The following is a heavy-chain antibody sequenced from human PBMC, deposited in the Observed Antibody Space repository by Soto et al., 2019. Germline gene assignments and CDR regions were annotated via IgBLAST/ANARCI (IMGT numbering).Heavy chain of an antibody. CDR1: GFTFSSYG. CDR3: AKDPDDYGSGSYPFS. D-gene: IGHD3-10*01. CDR2: ISHDGINK. Sequence: QVQLVESGGGAVQPGRSLRLSCAASGFTFSSYGMHWVRQAPGKGLEWVAVISHDGINKYYAGSVKGRFTISRDNSKNTMYLQMNSLRDEDTAVYHCAKDPDDYGSGSYPFSWGQGTLVTVSS. J-gene: IGHJ5*02. V-gene: IGHV3-30*18.